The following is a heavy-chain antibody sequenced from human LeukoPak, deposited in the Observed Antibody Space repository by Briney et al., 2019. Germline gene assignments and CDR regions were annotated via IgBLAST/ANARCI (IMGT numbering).Heavy chain of an antibody. CDR3: AKGEYYDILTGYFDY. J-gene: IGHJ4*02. CDR2: ISWNSGSI. V-gene: IGHV3-9*03. D-gene: IGHD3-9*01. Sequence: PGGSLRLSCAASGFTFDDYAMHWVRQAPGKGLEWVSGISWNSGSIGYADSVKGRFTISRDNAKNSLYLQMNSLRAEDMALYYCAKGEYYDILTGYFDYWDQGTLVTVSS. CDR1: GFTFDDYA.